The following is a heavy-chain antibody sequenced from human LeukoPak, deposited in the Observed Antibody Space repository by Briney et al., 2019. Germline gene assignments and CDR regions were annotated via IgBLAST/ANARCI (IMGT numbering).Heavy chain of an antibody. V-gene: IGHV3-15*01. CDR1: GFSFSNAW. Sequence: GGSLRLSCAASGFSFSNAWMSWVRQAPGKGLEWVGRIKSKTDGGTTDYAAPVKGRFTISRDDSKNTLYLQMNSLKTEDTAVYYCTTVDSSSWYPPEYFQHWGQGTLVTVSS. CDR2: IKSKTDGGTT. CDR3: TTVDSSSWYPPEYFQH. D-gene: IGHD6-13*01. J-gene: IGHJ1*01.